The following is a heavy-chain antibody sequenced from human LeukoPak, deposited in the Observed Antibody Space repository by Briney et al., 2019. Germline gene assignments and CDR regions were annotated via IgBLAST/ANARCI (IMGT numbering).Heavy chain of an antibody. D-gene: IGHD6-19*01. CDR3: ARSFSSGWYEDAFDI. CDR2: ISSSGSTI. CDR1: GFAFSDYY. V-gene: IGHV3-11*04. J-gene: IGHJ3*02. Sequence: GGSLRLSCAASGFAFSDYYMSWIRQAPGKGLEWVSYISSSGSTIYYADSVKGRFTISRDNAKNSLYLQMNSLRAEDTAVYYCARSFSSGWYEDAFDIWGQGTMVTVSS.